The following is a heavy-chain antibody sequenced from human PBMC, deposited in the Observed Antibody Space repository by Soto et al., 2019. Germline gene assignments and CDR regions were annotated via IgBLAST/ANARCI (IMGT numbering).Heavy chain of an antibody. CDR1: GFTVSSNY. CDR2: IYSGGST. Sequence: GGSLRLSCAASGFTVSSNYMSWVRQAPGKGLEWVSVIYSGGSTYYADSVKGRFTISRDNSKNTLYLQMNSLRAEDTAVYYCARDFAATRAFDIWGQGTMVTVSS. V-gene: IGHV3-66*01. J-gene: IGHJ3*02. D-gene: IGHD3-3*01. CDR3: ARDFAATRAFDI.